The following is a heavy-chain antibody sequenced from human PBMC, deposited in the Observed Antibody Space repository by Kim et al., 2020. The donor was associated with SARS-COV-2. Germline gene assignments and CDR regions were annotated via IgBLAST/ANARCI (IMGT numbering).Heavy chain of an antibody. CDR3: ARSNHTYRGFDY. D-gene: IGHD5-12*01. CDR1: GGSMNSYC. Sequence: SETLSLTCTVSGGSMNSYCWNWVRQIPGKGLEWIGYIPHSGYTNYDPSLRSRVTISADTSKNQFTLTLTSVTAADTAVYYCARSNHTYRGFDYWGQGTLVTVSS. J-gene: IGHJ4*02. CDR2: IPHSGYT. V-gene: IGHV4-59*01.